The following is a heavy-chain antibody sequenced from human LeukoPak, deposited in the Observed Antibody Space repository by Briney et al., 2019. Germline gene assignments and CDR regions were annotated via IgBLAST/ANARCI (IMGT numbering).Heavy chain of an antibody. D-gene: IGHD2-15*01. J-gene: IGHJ4*02. CDR1: GYTFTDYY. Sequence: AASVKVSCKASGYTFTDYYMHWVRQAPGQGLEWMGWINPNSGGTNYAQKFRGRVTMTRDTSISTAYMELSRLRSGDTAVYYCARSWRFCSGDSCYPIDYWGQGTLVTVSS. CDR2: INPNSGGT. CDR3: ARSWRFCSGDSCYPIDY. V-gene: IGHV1-2*02.